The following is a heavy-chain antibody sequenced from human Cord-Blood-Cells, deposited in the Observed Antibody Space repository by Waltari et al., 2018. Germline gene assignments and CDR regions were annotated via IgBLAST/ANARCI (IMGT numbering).Heavy chain of an antibody. CDR3: ARVRCTNGVCYYMDV. J-gene: IGHJ6*03. CDR2: ISPGDSDT. Sequence: EWMGIISPGDSDTRYTPSFQGQVTISADKSISTANLQWISLKASDTAMYYCARVRCTNGVCYYMDVWGKGTTVTVSS. V-gene: IGHV5-51*01. D-gene: IGHD2-8*01.